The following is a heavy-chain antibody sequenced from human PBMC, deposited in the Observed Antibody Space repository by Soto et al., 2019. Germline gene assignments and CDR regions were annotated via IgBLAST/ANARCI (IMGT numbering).Heavy chain of an antibody. CDR1: GFTFSNYE. Sequence: GSLRLSCAASGFTFSNYEMNWVRQAPGKGLEWVSYIGNRGRTIYYADSVKGRFTISRDNSKNTLYLQMNSLRAEDTAVYYCARDLNYLDYWGQGTLVTVSS. CDR3: ARDLNYLDY. J-gene: IGHJ4*02. V-gene: IGHV3-48*03. CDR2: IGNRGRTI.